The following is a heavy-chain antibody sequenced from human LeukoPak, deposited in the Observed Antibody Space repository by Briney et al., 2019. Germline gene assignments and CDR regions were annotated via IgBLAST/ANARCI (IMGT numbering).Heavy chain of an antibody. CDR3: AKRDSSGYYYFDY. V-gene: IGHV3-23*01. J-gene: IGHJ4*02. D-gene: IGHD3-22*01. Sequence: GGSLRLSCAASGFTFSSYAMSWVGQAPGKGLEWVSAIIGSGVSTFYADSVKGRFTISRDNSKNTLYLQMNSLRVEDTAIYYCAKRDSSGYYYFDYWGQGTLVTVSS. CDR2: IIGSGVST. CDR1: GFTFSSYA.